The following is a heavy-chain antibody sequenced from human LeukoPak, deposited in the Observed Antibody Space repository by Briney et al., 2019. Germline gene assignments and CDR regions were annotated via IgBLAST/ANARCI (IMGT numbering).Heavy chain of an antibody. D-gene: IGHD1-26*01. J-gene: IGHJ4*02. V-gene: IGHV1-69*13. CDR2: IIPIFGTA. CDR3: ARGTPVGATTIFDY. CDR1: GGTFSSYA. Sequence: SVKVSCKASGGTFSSYAISWVRQAPGQGLEWMGGIIPIFGTANYAQKFQGRVTITADESTSTAYMELSSLRSEDTAVYYCARGTPVGATTIFDYWGQGTLVTVSS.